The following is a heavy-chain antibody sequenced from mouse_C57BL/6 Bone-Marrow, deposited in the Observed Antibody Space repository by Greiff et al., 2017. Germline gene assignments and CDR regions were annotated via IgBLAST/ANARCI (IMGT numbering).Heavy chain of an antibody. CDR1: GFTFSDYY. J-gene: IGHJ1*03. CDR2: ISNGGGST. V-gene: IGHV5-12*01. D-gene: IGHD1-1*01. Sequence: EVMLVESGGGLVQPGGSLKLSCAASGFTFSDYYMYWVRQTPEKRLEWVAYISNGGGSTYYPDTVKGRFTISRDNAKNTLYLQMSRLKSEDTAMYYCARHVYYGSTRDVWGTGTTVTVSS. CDR3: ARHVYYGSTRDV.